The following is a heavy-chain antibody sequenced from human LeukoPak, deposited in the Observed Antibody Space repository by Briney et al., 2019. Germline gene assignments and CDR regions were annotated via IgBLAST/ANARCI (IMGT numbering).Heavy chain of an antibody. CDR1: AGSISSYY. V-gene: IGHV4-4*07. CDR2: IYTSGST. CDR3: ARARDGYNPYYFDY. J-gene: IGHJ4*02. Sequence: PSETLSLTCTVSAGSISSYYWSWIRQPAGKGLEWIGRIYTSGSTNYNPSLKSRVTMSVDTSKNQFSLKLSSVTAADTAVYYCARARDGYNPYYFDYWGQGTLVTVSS. D-gene: IGHD5-24*01.